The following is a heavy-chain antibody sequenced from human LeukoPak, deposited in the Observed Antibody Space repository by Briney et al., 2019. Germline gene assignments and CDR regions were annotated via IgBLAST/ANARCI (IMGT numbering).Heavy chain of an antibody. CDR3: ARHAVVAATSYYYYMDV. V-gene: IGHV1-2*02. CDR2: INPNSGVT. D-gene: IGHD2-15*01. Sequence: ASVKVSCKASRYTFTGYYMHWVRQAPGQGLEWMGWINPNSGVTDYAQKFQGRVTMTRDTSISTAYMELSRLRSDDTAVYYCARHAVVAATSYYYYMDVWGKGTTVTVSS. CDR1: RYTFTGYY. J-gene: IGHJ6*03.